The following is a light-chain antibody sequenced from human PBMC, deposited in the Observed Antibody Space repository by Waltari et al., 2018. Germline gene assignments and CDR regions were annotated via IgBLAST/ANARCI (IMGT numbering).Light chain of an antibody. Sequence: SSDLTQDPAVSVALGQTVRITCQGDILRTYYGNWCRQKPGQTPELVIYGKNNRHSGIPDRFSASSSGNTAALIITGAQAEDEADYYCSSRELSGHVVFGGGTRLTVL. CDR1: ILRTYY. V-gene: IGLV3-19*01. CDR3: SSRELSGHVV. CDR2: GKN. J-gene: IGLJ2*01.